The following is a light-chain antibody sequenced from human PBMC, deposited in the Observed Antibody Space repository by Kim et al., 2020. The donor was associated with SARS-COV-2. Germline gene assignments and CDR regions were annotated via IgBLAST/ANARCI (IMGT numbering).Light chain of an antibody. CDR3: SSYSSSSTLGV. Sequence: QSITISCTGTSSDVGGYNYVSWYQQHPGEAPKLMIYDVTTRPSGVSNRFSGSKSGNTASLTISGLQAEDEADYYCSSYSSSSTLGVFGGGTQLTVL. J-gene: IGLJ3*02. CDR2: DVT. CDR1: SSDVGGYNY. V-gene: IGLV2-14*04.